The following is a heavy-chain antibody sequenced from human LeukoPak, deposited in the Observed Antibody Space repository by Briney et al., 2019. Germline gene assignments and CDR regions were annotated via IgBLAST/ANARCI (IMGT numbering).Heavy chain of an antibody. Sequence: PSQTLSLTCTVSGGSVNSGGYYWTWIRQHPGKGLEWLGYTYYSGRTYYNPSLKSRITISLDTSKNQFSLNLTSVSAADTAFYFCARSSDYGDYDWGQGTLITVSS. CDR1: GGSVNSGGYY. CDR2: TYYSGRT. CDR3: ARSSDYGDYD. V-gene: IGHV4-31*03. D-gene: IGHD4-17*01. J-gene: IGHJ4*02.